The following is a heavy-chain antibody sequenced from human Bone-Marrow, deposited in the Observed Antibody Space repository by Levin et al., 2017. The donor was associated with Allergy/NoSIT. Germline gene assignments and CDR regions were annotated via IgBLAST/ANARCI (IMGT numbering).Heavy chain of an antibody. J-gene: IGHJ5*02. CDR3: ARGAAFDP. Sequence: MASETLSLTCGVSGGSVSGYYWSWIRQSPGKGLEWIGEINHSGATYYNPSLKSRVTISRDMSKNQVSLNLTSVTAADTATYYCARGAAFDPWGQGTLVAVSS. V-gene: IGHV4-34*01. CDR1: GGSVSGYY. CDR2: INHSGAT. D-gene: IGHD3-3*02.